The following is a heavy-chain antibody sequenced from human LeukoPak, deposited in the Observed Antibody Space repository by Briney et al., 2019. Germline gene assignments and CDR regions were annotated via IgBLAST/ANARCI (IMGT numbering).Heavy chain of an antibody. CDR2: IGTAGDT. J-gene: IGHJ4*02. D-gene: IGHD3-10*01. Sequence: PGESLRLSCAASGFTFSSYDMHWVRQATGKGLEWVSAIGTAGDTYYPGSVKGRFTISRENAKNSLYLQMNSLRAGDTAVYYCARGKAGVDFDYWGQGTLVTVSS. CDR1: GFTFSSYD. CDR3: ARGKAGVDFDY. V-gene: IGHV3-13*01.